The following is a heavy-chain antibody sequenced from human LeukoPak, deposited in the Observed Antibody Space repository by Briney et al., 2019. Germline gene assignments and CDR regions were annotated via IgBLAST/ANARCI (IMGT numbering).Heavy chain of an antibody. J-gene: IGHJ4*02. CDR1: GFTFSSYS. D-gene: IGHD3-10*01. CDR2: ISSSSSYI. CDR3: ARGFYGSGKYYFDY. V-gene: IGHV3-21*01. Sequence: PGGSLRLSCAASGFTFSSYSMNWVRQAPGKGLEWVSSISSSSSYIYYADSVKGRFTISRDNSKNTLYLQMNSLRAEDTAVYYCARGFYGSGKYYFDYWGQGTLVTVSS.